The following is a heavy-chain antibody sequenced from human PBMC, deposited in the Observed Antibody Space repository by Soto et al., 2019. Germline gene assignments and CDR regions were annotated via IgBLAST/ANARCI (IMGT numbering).Heavy chain of an antibody. Sequence: SETLSLTCAVSGYSISSGYYWGWLRQPPGKGLEWIRSIYHGGSTYYNPSLNSRVTLSIDMTNNHVSLILNSVTAADTAVYYCARVGPWVPYYYDSSPYTFENWFDPWGQGTLVTVSS. CDR3: ARVGPWVPYYYDSSPYTFENWFDP. V-gene: IGHV4-38-2*01. CDR1: GYSISSGYY. D-gene: IGHD3-22*01. CDR2: IYHGGST. J-gene: IGHJ5*02.